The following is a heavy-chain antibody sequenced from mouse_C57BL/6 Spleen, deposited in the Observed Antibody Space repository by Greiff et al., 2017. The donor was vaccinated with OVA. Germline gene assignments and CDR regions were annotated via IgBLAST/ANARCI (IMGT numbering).Heavy chain of an antibody. CDR2: INPNNGGT. V-gene: IGHV1-26*01. J-gene: IGHJ4*01. CDR1: GYTFTDYY. D-gene: IGHD1-1*01. CDR3: ARSYPYAMDY. Sequence: EVQLQQSGPELVKPGASVTISCKASGYTFTDYYMNWVKQSHGKSLEWIGDINPNNGGTSYNQKFKGKATLTVDKSSSTAYMELRRLTSEDSAVYYCARSYPYAMDYWGQGTSVTVSS.